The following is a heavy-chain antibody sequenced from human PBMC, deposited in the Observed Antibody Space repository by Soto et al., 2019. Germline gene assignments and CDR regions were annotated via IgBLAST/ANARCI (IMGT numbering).Heavy chain of an antibody. J-gene: IGHJ6*02. V-gene: IGHV5-51*01. CDR1: GYSFTNYW. CDR3: ARGGEQQRDVEEYHYYGMDV. Sequence: PGESLKISCKGSGYSFTNYWIGWVRQMPGKGLEWMGIIYPGDSDTRYSPSFQGQVTISADKSISTAYLQWSSLKASDTAMYYCARGGEQQRDVEEYHYYGMDVWGQGTTVTVSS. D-gene: IGHD6-13*01. CDR2: IYPGDSDT.